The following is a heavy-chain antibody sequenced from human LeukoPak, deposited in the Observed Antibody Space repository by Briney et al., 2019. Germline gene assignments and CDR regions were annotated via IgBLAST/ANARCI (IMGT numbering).Heavy chain of an antibody. J-gene: IGHJ4*02. Sequence: PGGSLRLSCAASGFTFRSYWMSWVRQAPGKGLEWVANINQGGSVKYYVDSMKGRFTISRDDAKNSLYVQMNSLRDEDTAVYYCARVGYSGWNLEYWGQGTLVTVSS. CDR1: GFTFRSYW. CDR2: INQGGSVK. CDR3: ARVGYSGWNLEY. V-gene: IGHV3-7*01. D-gene: IGHD5-12*01.